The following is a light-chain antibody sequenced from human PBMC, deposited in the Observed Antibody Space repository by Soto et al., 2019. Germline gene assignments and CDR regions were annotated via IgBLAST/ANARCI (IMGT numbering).Light chain of an antibody. V-gene: IGLV2-14*01. J-gene: IGLJ3*02. Sequence: QSALTQPASVSGSPGQSITISCTGTSSDIGAYDYVSWYQQHPGKAPKLMIYKVTSRPSGVSIRFSGYKSGSAASLTISGLQAEDEADYYCSSYSGIRHWVFGGGTKVTVL. CDR1: SSDIGAYDY. CDR3: SSYSGIRHWV. CDR2: KVT.